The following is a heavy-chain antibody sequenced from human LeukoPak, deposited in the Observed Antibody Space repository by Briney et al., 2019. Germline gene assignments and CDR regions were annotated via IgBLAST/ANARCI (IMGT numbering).Heavy chain of an antibody. J-gene: IGHJ5*02. CDR1: GYTFTSHD. CDR2: MNPNSGNT. Sequence: ASVKVSCKASGYTFTSHDINWVRQATGQGLEWMGWMNPNSGNTNYAQKLQGRVTMTTDTSTSTAYMELRSLRSDDTAVYYCARDRAAAGPGGWFDPWGQGTLVTVSS. V-gene: IGHV1-18*01. CDR3: ARDRAAAGPGGWFDP. D-gene: IGHD6-13*01.